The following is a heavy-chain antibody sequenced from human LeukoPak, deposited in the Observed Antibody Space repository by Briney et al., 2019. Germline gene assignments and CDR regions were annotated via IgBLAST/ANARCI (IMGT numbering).Heavy chain of an antibody. CDR1: GGSISSYY. CDR2: IYYSGST. D-gene: IGHD3-10*01. V-gene: IGHV4-59*01. J-gene: IGHJ4*02. CDR3: ARIFRGAYFDY. Sequence: SETLSLTCIVSGGSISSYYWSWIRQPPGKGLEWIGYIYYSGSTNYKSSLKSRVTMSVDTSKNQFSLKLSSVTAADTAVYYCARIFRGAYFDYWGQGTLVTVSS.